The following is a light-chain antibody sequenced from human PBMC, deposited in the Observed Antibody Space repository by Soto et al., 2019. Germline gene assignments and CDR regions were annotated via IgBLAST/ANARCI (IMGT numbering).Light chain of an antibody. CDR1: QSISNW. CDR3: QQYGTSEII. J-gene: IGKJ5*01. CDR2: HAS. V-gene: IGKV1-5*01. Sequence: DIQMTQSPSTLPASVGDRVAITCRASQSISNWLAWYQQKPGTAPKLLIYHASTLESGVPSRFSGSGSGTDFTLTISRLEPEDFAVLFCQQYGTSEIIFGQGTRLEIK.